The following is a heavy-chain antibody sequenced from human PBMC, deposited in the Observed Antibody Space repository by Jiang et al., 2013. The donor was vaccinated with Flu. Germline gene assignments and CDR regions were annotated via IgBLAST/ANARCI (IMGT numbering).Heavy chain of an antibody. D-gene: IGHD3-9*01. J-gene: IGHJ6*02. Sequence: KPTQTLTLTCTFSGFSLSSSGEAVGWIRQSPGKALQWLALIYWDDDKWFTPPLNNRLSISKDPSKNQVVLTLTNMDPVDTATYYCGHALRHYAGVDVWGHGTTVVVSS. CDR1: GFSLSSSGEA. V-gene: IGHV2-5*02. CDR3: GHALRHYAGVDV. CDR2: IYWDDDK.